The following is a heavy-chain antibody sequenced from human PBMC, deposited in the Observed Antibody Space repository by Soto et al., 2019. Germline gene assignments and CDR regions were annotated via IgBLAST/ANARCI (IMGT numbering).Heavy chain of an antibody. CDR1: GFTFSSYA. D-gene: IGHD1-26*01. Sequence: PGGSLRLSCAASGFTFSSYAMSWVRQAPGKGLEWVSAISGSGGSTYYADSVKGRFTISRDNSKNTLYLQMNSLRAEDTAVYYCAKGRSDSGWYNWFYTWGQGDLLPVSA. J-gene: IGHJ5*02. V-gene: IGHV3-23*01. CDR3: AKGRSDSGWYNWFYT. CDR2: ISGSGGST.